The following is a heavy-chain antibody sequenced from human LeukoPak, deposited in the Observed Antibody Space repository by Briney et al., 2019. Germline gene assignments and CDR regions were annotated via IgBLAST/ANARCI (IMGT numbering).Heavy chain of an antibody. J-gene: IGHJ6*03. CDR3: ARTYYDFWSGKYYYYMDV. CDR2: IYYSGST. V-gene: IGHV4-59*01. D-gene: IGHD3-3*01. CDR1: GGSISSYY. Sequence: SETLSLTCTVSGGSISSYYWSWNRQPPGKGLEWIGYIYYSGSTNYNPSLKSRVTISVDTSKNQFSLKLSSVTAADTVVYYCARTYYDFWSGKYYYYMDVWGKGTTVTVSS.